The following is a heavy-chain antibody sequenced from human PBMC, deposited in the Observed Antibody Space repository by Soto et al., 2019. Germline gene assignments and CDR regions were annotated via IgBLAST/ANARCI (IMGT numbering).Heavy chain of an antibody. J-gene: IGHJ3*02. CDR2: ISSSGTYI. CDR3: ARDRARTTNAFDI. D-gene: IGHD3-10*01. Sequence: EVLLVESGGGLVKPGGSLRLSCAASGFTFTTYSIIWVRQAPGKGLAWVSSISSSGTYIYDADTVKGRFTISIDNAKNSVFLQMNSLTADDTAVYYCARDRARTTNAFDIWGQGTMVTVSS. CDR1: GFTFTTYS. V-gene: IGHV3-21*01.